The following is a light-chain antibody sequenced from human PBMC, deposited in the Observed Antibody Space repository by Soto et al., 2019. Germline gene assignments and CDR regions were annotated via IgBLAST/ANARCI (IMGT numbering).Light chain of an antibody. CDR3: GTWDSSLSAVV. Sequence: QSELTQPPSASAAPGQKVTISCSGSSSNIGNNYVSWYQQLPGTAPKLLIYDNYVRPSGIPDRFSGSKSGTSATLGITGLQTGDEAVYYCGTWDSSLSAVVFGGGTKLTVL. CDR1: SSNIGNNY. J-gene: IGLJ2*01. V-gene: IGLV1-51*01. CDR2: DNY.